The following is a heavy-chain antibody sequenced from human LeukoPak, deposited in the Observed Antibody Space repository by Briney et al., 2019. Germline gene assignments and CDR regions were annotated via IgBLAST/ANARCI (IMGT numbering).Heavy chain of an antibody. Sequence: PGRSLRLSCAASGFTFSSYAMSWVRQAPGKGLEWVSAISGSGGSTYYADSVKGRFTISRDNSKNTLYLQMNSLRAEDTAVYYCAREAITMVRGVARGYMDVWGKGTTVTISS. CDR1: GFTFSSYA. J-gene: IGHJ6*03. D-gene: IGHD3-10*01. CDR2: ISGSGGST. CDR3: AREAITMVRGVARGYMDV. V-gene: IGHV3-23*01.